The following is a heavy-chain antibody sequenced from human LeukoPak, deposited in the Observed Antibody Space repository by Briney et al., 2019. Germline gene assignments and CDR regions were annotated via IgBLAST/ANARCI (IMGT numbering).Heavy chain of an antibody. CDR1: GFTFSTYW. CDR3: AGDEGYFQH. CDR2: ISSSSSYI. V-gene: IGHV3-21*01. Sequence: AGGSLRLSCAASGFTFSTYWMHWVRQAPGKGLEWVSSISSSSSYIYYADSVKGRFTISRDNAKNSLYLQMNSLRAEDTAVYYCAGDEGYFQHWGQGTLVTVSS. J-gene: IGHJ1*01.